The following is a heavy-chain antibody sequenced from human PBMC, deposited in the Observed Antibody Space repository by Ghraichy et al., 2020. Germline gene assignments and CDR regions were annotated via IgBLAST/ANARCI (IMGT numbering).Heavy chain of an antibody. Sequence: SVKVSCKASGGTFSSYTISWVRQAPGQGLEWMGRIIPILGIANYAQKFQGRVTITADKSTSTAYMELSSLRSEDTAVYYCAREVDRYCSSTSCYRRGGMDVWGQGTTVTVYS. J-gene: IGHJ6*02. CDR1: GGTFSSYT. CDR3: AREVDRYCSSTSCYRRGGMDV. CDR2: IIPILGIA. V-gene: IGHV1-69*04. D-gene: IGHD2-2*01.